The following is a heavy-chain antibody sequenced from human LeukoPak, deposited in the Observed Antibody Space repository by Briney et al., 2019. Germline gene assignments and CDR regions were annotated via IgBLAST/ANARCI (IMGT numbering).Heavy chain of an antibody. D-gene: IGHD2-15*01. J-gene: IGHJ4*02. V-gene: IGHV3-23*01. Sequence: PGGSLRLPCAASGFIFSNYAMSWVRQAPGKGLGWVSTISGSDGSTYYADSVKGRFTISRGNSKNTLYLQMNSLRVDDTAVYYCAKLRSGDPVAATNYWGQGTLVTVSS. CDR2: ISGSDGST. CDR1: GFIFSNYA. CDR3: AKLRSGDPVAATNY.